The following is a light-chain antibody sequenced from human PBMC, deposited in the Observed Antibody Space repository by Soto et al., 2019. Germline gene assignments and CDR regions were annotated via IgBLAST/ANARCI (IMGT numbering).Light chain of an antibody. CDR1: QSVSSSY. CDR2: DAS. CDR3: QQRSNWPPT. Sequence: EIVMAQSPATLSVSRGERATLSCRASQSVSSSYLAWYQQKPGQAPRLLIYDASNRATGIPARFSGSGSGTDFTLTISSLEPEDFALYYCQQRSNWPPTFGQGTRLEI. J-gene: IGKJ5*01. V-gene: IGKV3D-20*02.